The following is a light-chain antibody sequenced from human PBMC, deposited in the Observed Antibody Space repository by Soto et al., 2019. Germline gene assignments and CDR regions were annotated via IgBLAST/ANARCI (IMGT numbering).Light chain of an antibody. CDR1: SSDIGRYNY. V-gene: IGLV2-14*01. CDR2: EVT. J-gene: IGLJ2*01. CDR3: TSYTGTNTVL. Sequence: QSALTQPASVSGSPGQSITISCTGTSSDIGRYNYVSWYQQHPGKAPKLLIYEVTNRPSGVSNRFSASKSGNTASLTISGLQAEDEADYYCTSYTGTNTVLIGGGTKLTVL.